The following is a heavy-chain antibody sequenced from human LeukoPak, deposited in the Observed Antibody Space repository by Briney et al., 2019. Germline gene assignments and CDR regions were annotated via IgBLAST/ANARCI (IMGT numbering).Heavy chain of an antibody. Sequence: SETLSLTCAVYGGSFCGYYWSWIREPPGRGLEWMGEINHSGSTNYNPSLKSRVTISVDTSKNQFSLKLSSVTAADTAVYYCARGSGDIPENHFDYWGQGTLVTVSS. J-gene: IGHJ4*02. CDR1: GGSFCGYY. D-gene: IGHD4-17*01. V-gene: IGHV4-34*01. CDR2: INHSGST. CDR3: ARGSGDIPENHFDY.